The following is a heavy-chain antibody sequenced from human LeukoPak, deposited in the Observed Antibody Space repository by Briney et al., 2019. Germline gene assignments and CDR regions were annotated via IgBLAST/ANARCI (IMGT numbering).Heavy chain of an antibody. Sequence: PGGSLRLSCAASGFTFSCYAMSWVRQAPGKGLEWVSAISGSGGTTYYADSVKGRFTISRDNSKNTLYLQMNSLRAEDTAVYYCAKATGDGGTFDYWGQGTLVTVSS. CDR3: AKATGDGGTFDY. D-gene: IGHD7-27*01. CDR2: ISGSGGTT. CDR1: GFTFSCYA. J-gene: IGHJ4*02. V-gene: IGHV3-23*01.